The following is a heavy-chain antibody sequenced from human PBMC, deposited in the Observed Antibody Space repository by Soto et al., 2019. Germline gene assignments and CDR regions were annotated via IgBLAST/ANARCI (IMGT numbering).Heavy chain of an antibody. CDR3: VRDSYTAHWHTAGEDY. CDR2: IKEDGSLK. CDR1: GFYITNYW. Sequence: GSLRLSCAASGFYITNYWMTWVRQAPGKGPEWVANIKEDGSLKFYVDSVRGRFTISRDNAKNSVYLGMSRLRAEDTAVYYCVRDSYTAHWHTAGEDYCGQRTLVTVSS. V-gene: IGHV3-7*01. D-gene: IGHD2-2*02. J-gene: IGHJ4*02.